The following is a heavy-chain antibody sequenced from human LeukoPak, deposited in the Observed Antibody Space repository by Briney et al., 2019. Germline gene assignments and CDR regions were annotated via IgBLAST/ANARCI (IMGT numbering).Heavy chain of an antibody. CDR3: ARGPHYDILTGWGAFDI. Sequence: GGSLRLSCAASGFTFSNYWMSWVRQAPGKGLEWVSFIYSDNTHYSDSVKGRFTISRNNSKNTLYLQMNSLRAEDTAVYYCARGPHYDILTGWGAFDIWGQGTMVTVSS. V-gene: IGHV3-53*01. CDR1: GFTFSNYW. CDR2: IYSDNT. J-gene: IGHJ3*02. D-gene: IGHD3-9*01.